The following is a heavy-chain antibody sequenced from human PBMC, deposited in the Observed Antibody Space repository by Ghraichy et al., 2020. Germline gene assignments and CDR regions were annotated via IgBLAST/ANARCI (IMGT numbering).Heavy chain of an antibody. CDR2: INHSGST. D-gene: IGHD3-10*01. Sequence: SQTLSLTCAVYGGSFSGYYWSWIRQPPGKGLEWIGEINHSGSTNYNPSLKSRVTISVDTSKNQFSLKLSSVTAADTAVYYCARIRLLWFGEFPYYYGMDVWGQGTTVTVSS. CDR3: ARIRLLWFGEFPYYYGMDV. V-gene: IGHV4-34*01. J-gene: IGHJ6*02. CDR1: GGSFSGYY.